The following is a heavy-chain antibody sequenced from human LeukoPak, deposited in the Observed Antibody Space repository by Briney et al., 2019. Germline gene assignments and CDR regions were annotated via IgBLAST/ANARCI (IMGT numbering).Heavy chain of an antibody. V-gene: IGHV4-59*08. CDR2: IYYSGST. CDR3: ARQGSSNLPPFDY. D-gene: IGHD6-13*01. J-gene: IGHJ4*02. Sequence: SETLSLTCTVSGGSISSYYWSWIRQPPGKGLEWIGYIYYSGSTNYNPSLKSRVTISVDTSKNQFSLKLSSVTAADTAVYYCARQGSSNLPPFDYWGQGTLVTVSS. CDR1: GGSISSYY.